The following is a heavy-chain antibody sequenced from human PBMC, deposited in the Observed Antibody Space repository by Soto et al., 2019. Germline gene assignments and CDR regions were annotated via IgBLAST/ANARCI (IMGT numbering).Heavy chain of an antibody. V-gene: IGHV3-64*01. Sequence: GGSLRLSCAASGFIFSDSAMHWVRQAPGKGLEYVSAITNNGDYTYYANSVKGRFTISRDNSKNTLYLQMGSLRPEDKAIYYCARAHSGGWYMAWGQGTLVTVSS. CDR1: GFIFSDSA. J-gene: IGHJ5*02. CDR2: ITNNGDYT. CDR3: ARAHSGGWYMA. D-gene: IGHD6-19*01.